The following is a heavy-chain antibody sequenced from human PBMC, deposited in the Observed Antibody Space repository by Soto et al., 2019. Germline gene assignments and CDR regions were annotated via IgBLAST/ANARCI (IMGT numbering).Heavy chain of an antibody. CDR2: ISYDGSNK. D-gene: IGHD1-26*01. J-gene: IGHJ4*02. CDR1: GFTFSSYA. V-gene: IGHV3-30-3*01. Sequence: LRLSCAASGFTFSSYAMHWVRQAPGKGLEWVAVISYDGSNKYYADSVKGRFTISRDNSKNTLYLQMNSLRAEDTAVYYCARDPGGAATLYYFDYWGQGTLVTVSS. CDR3: ARDPGGAATLYYFDY.